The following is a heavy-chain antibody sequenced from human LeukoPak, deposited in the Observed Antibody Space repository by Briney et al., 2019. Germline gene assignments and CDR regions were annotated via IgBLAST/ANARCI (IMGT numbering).Heavy chain of an antibody. J-gene: IGHJ4*02. CDR1: GYTFTGYY. V-gene: IGHV1-2*02. D-gene: IGHD6-13*01. CDR3: ARDLLTAAGGGY. CDR2: INPNSGGT. Sequence: GASVKVSCKASGYTFTGYYMHWVRQAPGQGLEWMGWINPNSGGTNYAQKFQGRVTMTRDTSVSTAYMELSRLRSDDTAVYYCARDLLTAAGGGYWGQGTLVTVSS.